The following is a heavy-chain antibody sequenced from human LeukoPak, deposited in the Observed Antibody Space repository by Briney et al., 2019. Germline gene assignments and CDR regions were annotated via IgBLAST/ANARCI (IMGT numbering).Heavy chain of an antibody. J-gene: IGHJ4*02. CDR3: AKDGGLWVSAHWGDS. Sequence: GGSLRLSCAASGFTFSSYAMSWVRQAPGKGLKWVSTITTGGPNTYYADSVKGRFTVSRDDSKNTLYLQMNSLRAEDTAVYYCAKDGGLWVSAHWGDSWGRGTLVTVSS. V-gene: IGHV3-23*01. CDR1: GFTFSSYA. D-gene: IGHD7-27*01. CDR2: ITTGGPNT.